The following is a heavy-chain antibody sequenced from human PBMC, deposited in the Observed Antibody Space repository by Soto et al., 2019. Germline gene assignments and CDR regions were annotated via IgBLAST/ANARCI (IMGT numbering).Heavy chain of an antibody. J-gene: IGHJ6*02. Sequence: QVQLVQSGAEEKKPGASVKVSCKASGYTVTSYAMHWVRQAPGQRLEWMGWINAGNGNTKYSQKFQGRVTITRDTSASTAYMELSSLRSEDTAVYYCARDLDTAMARVPLNYYYGMDVWGQGTTVTVSS. V-gene: IGHV1-3*05. CDR1: GYTVTSYA. CDR2: INAGNGNT. CDR3: ARDLDTAMARVPLNYYYGMDV. D-gene: IGHD5-18*01.